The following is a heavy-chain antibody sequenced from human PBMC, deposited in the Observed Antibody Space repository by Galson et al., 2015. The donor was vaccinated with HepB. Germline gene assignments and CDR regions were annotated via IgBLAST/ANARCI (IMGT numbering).Heavy chain of an antibody. D-gene: IGHD2-2*01. CDR3: AKGGRDIVVVPGLHPFDI. V-gene: IGHV3-23*01. CDR2: ISGSGGST. J-gene: IGHJ3*02. CDR1: GFTFSSYA. Sequence: SLRLSCAASGFTFSSYAMSWVRQAPGKGLEWVSAISGSGGSTYYADSVKGRFTISRDNSKNTLYLQMNSLRAEDTAVYYCAKGGRDIVVVPGLHPFDIWGQGTMVTVSS.